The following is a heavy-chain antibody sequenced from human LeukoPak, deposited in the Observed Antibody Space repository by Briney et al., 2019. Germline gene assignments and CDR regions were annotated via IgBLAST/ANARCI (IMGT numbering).Heavy chain of an antibody. CDR3: ARGGGYSYASFDY. V-gene: IGHV3-74*01. Sequence: GGSLRLPCAASGFTLSTYWMHWVRQAPGKGLVWVSRINSDGSSTGYADSVKGRFTISRDNAKNTLYLQMNSLRAEDTAVYYCARGGGYSYASFDYWGQGTLVTVSS. D-gene: IGHD5-18*01. CDR1: GFTLSTYW. CDR2: INSDGSST. J-gene: IGHJ4*02.